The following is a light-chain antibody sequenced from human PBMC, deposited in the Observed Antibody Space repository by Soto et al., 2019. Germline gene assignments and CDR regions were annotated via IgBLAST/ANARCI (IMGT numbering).Light chain of an antibody. V-gene: IGKV3D-15*01. J-gene: IGKJ4*01. CDR3: QQYNNWPLT. Sequence: EIVMTQSPGTLSVSPGESATLSCRASQRFSSNLAWYQQKPGQAPRLLIYGASTRATGIPARFSGSGSGTEFTLTISSLQSEDVAVYYCQQYNNWPLTFGGGTKVEIK. CDR1: QRFSSN. CDR2: GAS.